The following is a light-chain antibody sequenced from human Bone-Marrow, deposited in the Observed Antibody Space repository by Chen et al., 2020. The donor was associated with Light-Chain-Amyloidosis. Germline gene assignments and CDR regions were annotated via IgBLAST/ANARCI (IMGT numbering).Light chain of an antibody. CDR2: EDD. V-gene: IGLV6-57*03. CDR3: QSYQGSSQGV. Sequence: NFMLTQPHSVSESPGKTVIISCTRSSGSIATNDVQWYQQRPGSAPTTGIYEDDQRPSGVPDRFSGSVDRSSNSASLTISGLKIEDEADYYCQSYQGSSQGVFGGGTKLTVL. CDR1: SGSIATND. J-gene: IGLJ3*02.